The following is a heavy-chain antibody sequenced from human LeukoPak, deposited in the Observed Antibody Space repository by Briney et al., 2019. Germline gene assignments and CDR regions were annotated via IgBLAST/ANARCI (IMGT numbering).Heavy chain of an antibody. D-gene: IGHD5-18*01. J-gene: IGHJ4*02. CDR1: GFTFSSYS. Sequence: KTEGSLRLSCAASGFTFSSYSMNWVRQAPGKGLEWVSSISSSSSYIYYADSVKGRFTISRHNSKNSLYLQMNSLRAEDTAVYYCASLTAMGDFDYWGRGTLVTVSS. CDR2: ISSSSSYI. V-gene: IGHV3-21*01. CDR3: ASLTAMGDFDY.